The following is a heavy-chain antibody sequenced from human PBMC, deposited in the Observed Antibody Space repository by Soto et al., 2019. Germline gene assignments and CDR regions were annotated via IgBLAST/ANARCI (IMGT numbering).Heavy chain of an antibody. V-gene: IGHV6-1*01. D-gene: IGHD5-12*01. J-gene: IGHJ6*02. CDR1: GDSVSSNNAD. CDR3: ARKTSGLDGGYFYGLDV. CDR2: TYYRSKWYT. Sequence: QVALRQSGPGLVKPSQTLSLTCAISGDSVSSNNADWNWIRQSPSRGLEWLGRTYYRSKWYTDYAVSVRSRLIPNPDTSKNQFPRQPKSVTPEDTAGYYCARKTSGLDGGYFYGLDVWGQGTTVTVSS.